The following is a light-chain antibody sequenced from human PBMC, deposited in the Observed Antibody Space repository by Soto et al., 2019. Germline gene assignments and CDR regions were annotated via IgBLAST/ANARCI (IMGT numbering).Light chain of an antibody. J-gene: IGKJ3*01. CDR2: AAS. Sequence: DIQMTQSPFSLSASVGDTVTLTCRASQDISNYLNWLQQKPGKAPKLLIYAASTLQTGVPSRFSGSESGTDFTLNISSLQPEDFAIYFCLQSYTFPFTFGPGTRVEIK. V-gene: IGKV1-39*01. CDR1: QDISNY. CDR3: LQSYTFPFT.